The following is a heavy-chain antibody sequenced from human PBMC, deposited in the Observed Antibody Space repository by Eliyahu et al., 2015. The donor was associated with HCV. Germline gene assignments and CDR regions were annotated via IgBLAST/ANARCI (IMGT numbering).Heavy chain of an antibody. D-gene: IGHD3-3*01. CDR2: IYYSGST. CDR3: ARHHDFWSGYYGGELNYGMDV. CDR1: GGSISSSSYY. Sequence: QLQLQESGPGLVKPSETLSLTCTVSGGSISSSSYYWGWIRQPPGKGLEWIGSIYYSGSTYYNPSLKSRVTISVDTSKNQFSLKLSSVTAADTAVYYCARHHDFWSGYYGGELNYGMDVWGQGTTVTVSS. V-gene: IGHV4-39*01. J-gene: IGHJ6*02.